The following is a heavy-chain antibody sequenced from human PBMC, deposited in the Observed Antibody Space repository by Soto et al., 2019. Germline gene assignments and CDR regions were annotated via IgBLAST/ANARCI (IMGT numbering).Heavy chain of an antibody. J-gene: IGHJ6*03. D-gene: IGHD6-6*01. CDR2: TSAYNGNT. Sequence: QVQLVQSGAEVKKPGASVKVSCKASGYTFTSYGISWVRQAPGQGLEWMGWTSAYNGNTNYAQKLQGRVTMTTDTSTSTAYMELRSLRSDDTAVYYCARVGIAAQSYYYYYYMDVWGKGTTVTVSS. CDR3: ARVGIAAQSYYYYYYMDV. V-gene: IGHV1-18*01. CDR1: GYTFTSYG.